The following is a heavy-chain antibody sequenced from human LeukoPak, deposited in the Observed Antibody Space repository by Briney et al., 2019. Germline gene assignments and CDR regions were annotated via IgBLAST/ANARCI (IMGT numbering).Heavy chain of an antibody. CDR2: ISPYNGKT. V-gene: IGHV1-18*01. J-gene: IGHJ4*02. Sequence: GASVKVSCKASGYTFTSYGISWVRQAPGQGLEWMGWISPYNGKTNYAQKFQGRVTITKDISTSTAYMELRSLRSDDTAVYYCARGRGRSGSHFDYRGQGTLVTVSS. CDR3: ARGRGRSGSHFDY. CDR1: GYTFTSYG. D-gene: IGHD1-26*01.